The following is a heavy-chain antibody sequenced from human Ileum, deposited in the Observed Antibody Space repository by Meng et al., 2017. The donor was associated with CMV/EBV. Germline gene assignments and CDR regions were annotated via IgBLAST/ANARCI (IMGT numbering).Heavy chain of an antibody. CDR2: IFHIGAT. D-gene: IGHD6-6*01. Sequence: QVQLQESGPGLVKPSGTLSLPCAVSGGSLIGTNWWNWVRQPPGGCLEWIGEIFHIGATNYNPSLKSRVTISIDNSKNQFSLKLTSMTAADTALYYCARLLTLAPRPIDYWGQGSLVTVSS. CDR3: ARLLTLAPRPIDY. J-gene: IGHJ4*02. CDR1: GGSLIGTNW. V-gene: IGHV4-4*02.